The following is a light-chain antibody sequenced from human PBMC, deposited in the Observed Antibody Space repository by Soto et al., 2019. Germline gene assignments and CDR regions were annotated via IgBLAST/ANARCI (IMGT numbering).Light chain of an antibody. CDR3: QTWGTGIRV. CDR1: RGHSTYT. V-gene: IGLV4-69*01. J-gene: IGLJ3*02. CDR2: LKSDGSH. Sequence: SASASLGASVKLTCTLSRGHSTYTIAWHQQQPDKGPRYLMKLKSDGSHSKGDGIPDRFSGSSSGAERYLTISSLQSEDVADYYCQTWGTGIRVFGGGTKLTVL.